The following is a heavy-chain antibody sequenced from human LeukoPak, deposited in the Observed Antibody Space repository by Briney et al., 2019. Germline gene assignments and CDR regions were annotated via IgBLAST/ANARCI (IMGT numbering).Heavy chain of an antibody. CDR2: IIPILGIA. V-gene: IGHV1-69*04. J-gene: IGHJ4*02. Sequence: SVKVSCKASGGTFSSYAISWVRQAPGQGLEWMGRIIPILGIANYAQKFQGRVTITADKSTSTAYMELSSLRSEDTAVYYCAGTYYYGSGSFSWGYWGQGTLVTVSS. D-gene: IGHD3-10*01. CDR3: AGTYYYGSGSFSWGY. CDR1: GGTFSSYA.